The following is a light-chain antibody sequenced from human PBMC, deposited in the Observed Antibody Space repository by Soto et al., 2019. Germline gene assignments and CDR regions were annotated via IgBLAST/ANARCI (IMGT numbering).Light chain of an antibody. Sequence: QSVMTQPPSVSAAPGQRVTISCSGSSSNIGGNSVSWYQQLPGTAPTLLIYDDDKRPSGIPDRFSGAKSGTSATLVITGFQTGDEADYYCGSWYSSMSAYVFGTGTKLTVL. CDR3: GSWYSSMSAYV. CDR1: SSNIGGNS. CDR2: DDD. V-gene: IGLV1-51*01. J-gene: IGLJ1*01.